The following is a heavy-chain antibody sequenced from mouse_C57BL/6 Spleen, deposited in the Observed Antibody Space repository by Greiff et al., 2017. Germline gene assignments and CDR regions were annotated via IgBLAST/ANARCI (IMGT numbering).Heavy chain of an antibody. J-gene: IGHJ1*03. V-gene: IGHV1-39*01. Sequence: LQESGPELVKPGASVKISCKASGYSFTDYNMNWVKQSNGKSLEWIGVINPNYGTTSYNQKFKGKATLTVDQSSSTAYMQLNSLTSEDSAVYYCARERFYGSTHWYFDVWGTGTTVTVSS. CDR3: ARERFYGSTHWYFDV. CDR1: GYSFTDYN. CDR2: INPNYGTT. D-gene: IGHD1-1*01.